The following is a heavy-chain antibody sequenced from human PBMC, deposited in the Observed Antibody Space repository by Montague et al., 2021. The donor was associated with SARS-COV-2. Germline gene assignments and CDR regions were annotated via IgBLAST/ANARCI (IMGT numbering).Heavy chain of an antibody. V-gene: IGHV4-39*07. Sequence: SETRSLTCTVSGGSISSSSYYWGWIRQPPGKGLEWIGNIYYSGSTYYNPSLKSRVTISVDTSKNQFSLKLSSVTAADTAIYYCARDYSHCSGGSCVFDYWGQGTQVTVSS. J-gene: IGHJ4*02. CDR1: GGSISSSSYY. CDR2: IYYSGST. D-gene: IGHD2-15*01. CDR3: ARDYSHCSGGSCVFDY.